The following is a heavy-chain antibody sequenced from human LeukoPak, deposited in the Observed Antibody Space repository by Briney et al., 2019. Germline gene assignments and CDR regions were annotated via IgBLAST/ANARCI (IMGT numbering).Heavy chain of an antibody. J-gene: IGHJ4*02. Sequence: GASVKVSCKASGYTFTSYGISWVRQAPGQGLEWMGWISAYNGNTNYAQKLQGRVTMTTDTSTSTAYMELRSLRSDDTAVYYCARVDRYSSGWSNFDYWGQGTLVTVSS. CDR3: ARVDRYSSGWSNFDY. CDR2: ISAYNGNT. V-gene: IGHV1-18*01. CDR1: GYTFTSYG. D-gene: IGHD6-19*01.